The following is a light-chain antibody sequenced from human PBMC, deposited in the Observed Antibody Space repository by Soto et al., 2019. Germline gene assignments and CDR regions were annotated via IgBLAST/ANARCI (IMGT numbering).Light chain of an antibody. J-gene: IGKJ1*01. CDR2: GAY. CDR1: QSISSSN. Sequence: EIVLTQSPGTLSLSPGERATLSCRASQSISSSNVAWYQQKPGQAPRLLLYGAYNRAAGIPDRFSGSGSGTDFTLTISRMEPEDFVVYYSHQYGRSPDWDRWTFGQGTKVEVK. CDR3: HQYGRSPDWDRWT. V-gene: IGKV3-20*01.